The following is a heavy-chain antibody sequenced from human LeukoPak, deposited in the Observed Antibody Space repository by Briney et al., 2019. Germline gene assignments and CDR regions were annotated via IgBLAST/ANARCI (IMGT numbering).Heavy chain of an antibody. D-gene: IGHD3-10*01. CDR1: GFTFDDYG. CDR3: ARDPDYYGSGSYSAFDI. Sequence: RAGGSLRLSCAASGFTFDDYGMSWVRQALGKGLEGVSGINWYGGSTDYADSVKGPFTISRDNAKNSLYLQMNSLRAEDTALYSCARDPDYYGSGSYSAFDIWGQGTMVTVSS. J-gene: IGHJ3*02. V-gene: IGHV3-20*04. CDR2: INWYGGST.